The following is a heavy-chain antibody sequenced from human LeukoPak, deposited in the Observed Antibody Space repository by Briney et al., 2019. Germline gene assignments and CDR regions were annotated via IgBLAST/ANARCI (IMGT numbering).Heavy chain of an antibody. CDR3: ARVDDLLEWLLSPNYFDY. D-gene: IGHD3-3*01. V-gene: IGHV1-18*01. CDR1: RYTFTSYG. CDR2: ISAYNGNT. Sequence: ASVKVSCKASRYTFTSYGISWVRQAPGQGLEWMGWISAYNGNTNYAQKPQGRVTMTTDTSTSTAYMELRSLRSDDTAVYYCARVDDLLEWLLSPNYFDYWGQGTLVTVSS. J-gene: IGHJ4*02.